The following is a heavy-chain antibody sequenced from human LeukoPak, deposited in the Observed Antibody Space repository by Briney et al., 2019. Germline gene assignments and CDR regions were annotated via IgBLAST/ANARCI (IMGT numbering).Heavy chain of an antibody. CDR1: GFTFSSYW. Sequence: GGSLRLSCAASGFTFSSYWMSWVRQAPGKGLEWVANIKQDGSEKYYVDSVKGRFTISRDNAKNSLYLQMNSLRAEDTAVYYCARVSHTMVRGVIIFYYMDVWGKGTTVTVSS. V-gene: IGHV3-7*01. J-gene: IGHJ6*03. D-gene: IGHD3-10*01. CDR2: IKQDGSEK. CDR3: ARVSHTMVRGVIIFYYMDV.